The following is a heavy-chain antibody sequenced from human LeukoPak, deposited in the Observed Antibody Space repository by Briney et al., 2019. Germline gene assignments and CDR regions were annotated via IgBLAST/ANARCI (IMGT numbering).Heavy chain of an antibody. D-gene: IGHD3/OR15-3a*01. V-gene: IGHV3-7*01. Sequence: GGSLRLSCAASGFTFSSYWMSWVRQAPGKGLEWVANIKQDGSEKYYVDSVKGRFTISRDNAKNSLYLQMNSLRAEDTAVYYCARDRTSRQSPHFDLWGRGGLVTVSS. CDR1: GFTFSSYW. CDR2: IKQDGSEK. J-gene: IGHJ2*01. CDR3: ARDRTSRQSPHFDL.